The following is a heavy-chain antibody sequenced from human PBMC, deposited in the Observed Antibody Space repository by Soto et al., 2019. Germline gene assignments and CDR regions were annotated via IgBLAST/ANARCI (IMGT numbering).Heavy chain of an antibody. J-gene: IGHJ6*02. D-gene: IGHD2-2*01. Sequence: SETLSLTCSVSGYSVSSSDYYWAWIRQPPGKGLERIGSMFYSGLTYYNPSLKSRVTLSVDTSKNQFSVRLNSVTAADTAVYYCAKDHRSSTSCPACYYYYYGMDVWGQGTTVTVSS. V-gene: IGHV4-39*02. CDR1: GYSVSSSDYY. CDR2: MFYSGLT. CDR3: AKDHRSSTSCPACYYYYYGMDV.